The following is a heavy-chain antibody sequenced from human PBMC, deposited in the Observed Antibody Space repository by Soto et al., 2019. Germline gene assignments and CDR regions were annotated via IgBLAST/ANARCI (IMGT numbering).Heavy chain of an antibody. D-gene: IGHD3-10*01. J-gene: IGHJ4*02. Sequence: ASVKVSCKASGYTFTGYYMHWVRQAPGQGLEWMGWINPNSGGTNYAQKFQGWVTMTRDTSISTAYMELSRLRSDDTAVYYCAAVFPGGSGSYDYWGQGTLVTVSS. CDR1: GYTFTGYY. CDR3: AAVFPGGSGSYDY. CDR2: INPNSGGT. V-gene: IGHV1-2*04.